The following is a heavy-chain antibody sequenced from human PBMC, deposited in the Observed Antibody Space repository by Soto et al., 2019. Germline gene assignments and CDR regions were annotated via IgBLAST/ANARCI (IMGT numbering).Heavy chain of an antibody. Sequence: GGSLRLSCAASGFTFSDYYMSWIRQAPGKGLEWVSYISSSSSYTNYADSVKGRFTISRDNAKNSLYLQMNSLRAEDTAVYYCARDRSVGATNAALKRFDYWGQGTLVTVSS. CDR3: ARDRSVGATNAALKRFDY. CDR2: ISSSSSYT. CDR1: GFTFSDYY. V-gene: IGHV3-11*06. J-gene: IGHJ4*02. D-gene: IGHD1-26*01.